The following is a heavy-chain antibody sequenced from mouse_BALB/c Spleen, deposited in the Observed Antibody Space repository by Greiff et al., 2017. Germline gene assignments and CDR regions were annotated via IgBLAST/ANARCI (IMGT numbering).Heavy chain of an antibody. CDR3: ARDRGDYQFAY. CDR2: ISNLAYSI. J-gene: IGHJ3*01. Sequence: EVQGVESGGGLVQPGGSRKLSCAASGFTFSDYGMAWVRQAPGKGPEWVAFISNLAYSIYYADTVTGRFTISRENAKNTLYLEMSSLRSEDTAMYYCARDRGDYQFAYWGQGTLVTVSA. V-gene: IGHV5-15*02. CDR1: GFTFSDYG. D-gene: IGHD2-4*01.